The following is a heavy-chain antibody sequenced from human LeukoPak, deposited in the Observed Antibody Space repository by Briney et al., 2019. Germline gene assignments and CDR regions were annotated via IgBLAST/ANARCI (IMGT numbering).Heavy chain of an antibody. J-gene: IGHJ4*02. D-gene: IGHD3-10*01. CDR1: GFTFSSYW. CDR3: ARDEIYYGSDPIDY. Sequence: GGSLSLSCAASGFTFSSYWMSWVRQAPGKGLEWVANIKQDGSEKYYVDSVKGRFTISRDNAKNSLYLQMNSLRAEDTAVYYCARDEIYYGSDPIDYWGQGTLVTVSS. V-gene: IGHV3-7*01. CDR2: IKQDGSEK.